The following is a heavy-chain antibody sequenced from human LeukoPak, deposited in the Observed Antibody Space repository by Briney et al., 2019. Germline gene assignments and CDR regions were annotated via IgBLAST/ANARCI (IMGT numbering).Heavy chain of an antibody. V-gene: IGHV1-69*13. CDR2: IIPIFGTA. CDR1: GGTFSSYA. CDR3: AKGPLRGTAAAIDY. Sequence: SVKVSCKASGGTFSSYAISWVRQAPGQGLEWMGGIIPIFGTANYAQKFQGRVTITADESTSTAYMELSSLRSEDTAVYYCAKGPLRGTAAAIDYWGQGTLVTVSS. J-gene: IGHJ4*02. D-gene: IGHD2-2*01.